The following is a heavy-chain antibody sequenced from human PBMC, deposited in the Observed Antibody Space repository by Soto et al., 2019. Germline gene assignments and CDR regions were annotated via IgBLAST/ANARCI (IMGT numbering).Heavy chain of an antibody. CDR3: ARGPRMYYDFGSGYQNYYYYGMDV. Sequence: GSLRLSCAASGFTFSSYSKKRVRQAPGKGLEWVSSISSSSSYIYYADSVRDRFTISRDNAKNSLYLQMNSLRAEDTAVYYCARGPRMYYDFGSGYQNYYYYGMDVWGQGTTVTVS. V-gene: IGHV3-21*01. CDR1: GFTFSSYS. CDR2: ISSSSSYI. J-gene: IGHJ6*01. D-gene: IGHD3-3*01.